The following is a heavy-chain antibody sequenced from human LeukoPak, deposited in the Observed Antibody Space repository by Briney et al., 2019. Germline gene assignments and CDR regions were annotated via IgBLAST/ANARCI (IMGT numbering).Heavy chain of an antibody. V-gene: IGHV1-69*05. Sequence: SVKVSCKASGGTFSSYAISWVRQAPGQGLEWMGGIIPIFGAANYAQKFQGRVTITTDESTSTAYMELSSLRSEDTAVYYCARVRNADFGVAAYYFDYWGQGTLVTVSS. J-gene: IGHJ4*02. CDR1: GGTFSSYA. CDR2: IIPIFGAA. CDR3: ARVRNADFGVAAYYFDY. D-gene: IGHD3-3*01.